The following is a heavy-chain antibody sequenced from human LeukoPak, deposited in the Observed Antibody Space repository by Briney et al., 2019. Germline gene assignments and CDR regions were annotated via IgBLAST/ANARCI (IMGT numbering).Heavy chain of an antibody. D-gene: IGHD2-2*01. CDR2: ISGSGGST. J-gene: IGHJ4*02. CDR3: AKDRDCSSTSCYFDY. V-gene: IGHV3-23*01. CDR1: GFTFSSYA. Sequence: GGSLRLSSAASGFTFSSYAMSWVRQAPGKGLEWVSAISGSGGSTYYADSVKGRFTISRDNSKNTLYLQMNSLRAEDTAVYYCAKDRDCSSTSCYFDYWGQGTLVTVSS.